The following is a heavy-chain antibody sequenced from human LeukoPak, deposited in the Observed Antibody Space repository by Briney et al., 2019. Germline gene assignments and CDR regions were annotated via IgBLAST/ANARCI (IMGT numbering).Heavy chain of an antibody. Sequence: SETLSLTCAVSGGSISSSNYYWGWIRQPPGKGLEWIGNIYYTGSTYYNPSLTSRVTISVDSSKNHFSLKLTSVTAADTAVYYCARNSYYYGSGSYWSQGTLVTVSS. CDR1: GGSISSSNYY. J-gene: IGHJ4*02. D-gene: IGHD3-10*01. V-gene: IGHV4-39*02. CDR2: IYYTGST. CDR3: ARNSYYYGSGSY.